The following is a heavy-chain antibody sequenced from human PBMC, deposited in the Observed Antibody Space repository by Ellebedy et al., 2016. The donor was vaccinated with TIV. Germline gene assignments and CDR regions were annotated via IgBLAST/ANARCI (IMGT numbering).Heavy chain of an antibody. D-gene: IGHD1-14*01. J-gene: IGHJ5*02. CDR1: GFTFSSYS. Sequence: GGSLRLXXAASGFTFSSYSMNWVRQAPGKGLEWVSSISSSSSYIYYADSVKGRFTISRDNAKNSLYLQMNSLRAEDTAVYYCAREGTQSEEYNWFDPWGQGTLVTVSS. CDR3: AREGTQSEEYNWFDP. V-gene: IGHV3-21*01. CDR2: ISSSSSYI.